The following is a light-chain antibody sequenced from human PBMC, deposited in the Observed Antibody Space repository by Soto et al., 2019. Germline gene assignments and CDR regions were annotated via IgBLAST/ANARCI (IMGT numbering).Light chain of an antibody. Sequence: DIPLTQSPSFLSASVGDRVTITCRASQGINSYLAWYQQKPGKAPKLLIYATSTLYTEVPSRFSGSGSGTEFSLTISSLQPDDFATYYCQQLKTYPRTFGGGTKVEI. CDR3: QQLKTYPRT. CDR1: QGINSY. CDR2: ATS. V-gene: IGKV1-9*01. J-gene: IGKJ4*01.